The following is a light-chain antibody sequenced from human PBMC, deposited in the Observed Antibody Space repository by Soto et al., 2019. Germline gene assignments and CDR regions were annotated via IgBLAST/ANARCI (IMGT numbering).Light chain of an antibody. Sequence: DIQMTQSPSTLSASVGDRVTITCRASQSITTWLAWYQQKPGKAPKLLIYKATNLQSGVPSRFSGSGSGTEFTLTISSLQPEDFATYYCQQLNSYPMYTFGQGTKLEIK. CDR1: QSITTW. J-gene: IGKJ2*01. CDR2: KAT. CDR3: QQLNSYPMYT. V-gene: IGKV1-5*03.